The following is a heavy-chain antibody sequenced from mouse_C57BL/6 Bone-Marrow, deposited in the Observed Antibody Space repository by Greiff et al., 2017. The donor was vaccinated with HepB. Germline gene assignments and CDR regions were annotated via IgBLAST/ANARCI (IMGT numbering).Heavy chain of an antibody. Sequence: QVQLQQSGPELVKPGASVKISCKASGYAFSSSWMNWVKQRPGKGLEWIGRIYPGDGDTNYNGKFKGKATLTEDKSSSTAYMQLSSLTSEDSAVYFCTRFSSTTYFDYWGQGTTLTVSS. D-gene: IGHD1-2*01. CDR2: IYPGDGDT. J-gene: IGHJ2*01. V-gene: IGHV1-82*01. CDR1: GYAFSSSW. CDR3: TRFSSTTYFDY.